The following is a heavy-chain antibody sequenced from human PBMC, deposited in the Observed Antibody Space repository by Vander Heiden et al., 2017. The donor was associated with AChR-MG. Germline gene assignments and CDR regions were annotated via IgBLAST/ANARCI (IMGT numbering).Heavy chain of an antibody. CDR2: INNSGRT. V-gene: IGHV4-34*01. CDR3: ARARRIVDY. D-gene: IGHD2-15*01. Sequence: QVQLQQWGAGLLKPSETLSLTCAVYGGSFSGYYWSWIRQPPGKGLEWIGEINNSGRTNYNPSLKSRATISVETSKNQSSRKLSSGTAAETAVYYGARARRIVDYWAREPWSPSTQ. CDR1: GGSFSGYY. J-gene: IGHJ4*02.